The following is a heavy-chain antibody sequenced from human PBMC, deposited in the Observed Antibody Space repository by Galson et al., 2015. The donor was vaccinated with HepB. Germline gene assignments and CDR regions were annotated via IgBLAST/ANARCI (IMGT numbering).Heavy chain of an antibody. J-gene: IGHJ6*02. Sequence: SLRLSCAASGFTFSSYAMHWVRQAPGKGLEWVAVISYDGSNKYYADSVKGRFTISRDNSKNTLYLQMNSLRAEDTAVYYCARDMGIAVPRGDYGMDVWGQGTTVTVSS. CDR1: GFTFSSYA. CDR3: ARDMGIAVPRGDYGMDV. CDR2: ISYDGSNK. D-gene: IGHD6-19*01. V-gene: IGHV3-30*04.